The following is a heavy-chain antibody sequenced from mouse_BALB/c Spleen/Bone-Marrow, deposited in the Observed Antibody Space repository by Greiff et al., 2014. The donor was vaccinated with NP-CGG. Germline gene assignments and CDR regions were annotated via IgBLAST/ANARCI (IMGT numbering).Heavy chain of an antibody. CDR1: GFNIKDTY. Sequence: EVQLQQSGAELVKPGASVKLSCTASGFNIKDTYMHWVKQRPEQGLEWIGRIDPANGNTKYDPKFQGKATITADTSSNTAYLQLSSLTSEDTAVYYCASYYYGDYFDSWGQGTTLTVSS. V-gene: IGHV14-3*02. J-gene: IGHJ2*01. D-gene: IGHD1-1*01. CDR2: IDPANGNT. CDR3: ASYYYGDYFDS.